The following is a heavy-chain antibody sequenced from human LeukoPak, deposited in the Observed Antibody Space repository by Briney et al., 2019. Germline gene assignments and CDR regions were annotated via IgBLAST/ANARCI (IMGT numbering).Heavy chain of an antibody. V-gene: IGHV3-15*01. Sequence: GCLRHSRVSSLFTLCDAWVRSGREAPRGGVWWGGGVLNLTDDGTTDYAAPVTGRFTISRDDSKNMLFLQMNTLKTEDTAVYYCTTPAFLGKSPYGLDVWGQGTTVTVSS. D-gene: IGHD3-3*01. J-gene: IGHJ6*02. CDR1: LFTLCDAW. CDR2: VLNLTDDGTT. CDR3: TTPAFLGKSPYGLDV.